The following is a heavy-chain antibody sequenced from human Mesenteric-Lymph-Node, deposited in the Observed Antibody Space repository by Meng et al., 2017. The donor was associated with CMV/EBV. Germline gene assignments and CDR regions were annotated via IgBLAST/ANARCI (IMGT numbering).Heavy chain of an antibody. CDR2: IAPISTTV. V-gene: IGHV1-69*05. CDR1: GGTSTTNV. J-gene: IGHJ1*01. Sequence: VSFKAAGGTSTTNVSFWVRQAPGLRLEWLGGIAPISTTVNYAQRFQDRIPLTTDHSTNTAYMELTGLRSNDTAVYFYARWSISIQHWGQGTLVTVSS. D-gene: IGHD3-3*02. CDR3: ARWSISIQH.